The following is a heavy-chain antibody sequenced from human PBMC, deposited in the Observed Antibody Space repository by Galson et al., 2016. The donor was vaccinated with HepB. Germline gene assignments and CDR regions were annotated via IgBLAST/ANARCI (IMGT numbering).Heavy chain of an antibody. CDR1: GFSFSNYG. CDR3: AKDRIWRSDRTADYSYYHGMRG. J-gene: IGHJ6*02. D-gene: IGHD7-27*01. CDR2: ISYDGSDE. V-gene: IGHV3-30*18. Sequence: SLRLSCAASGFSFSNYGFYWVRQAPGKGLEWVAVISYDGSDEFYADSVKGRFTISKDNSKDTLYLQMNSLRTEDTAVFYCAKDRIWRSDRTADYSYYHGMRGWGQGTTVTVSS.